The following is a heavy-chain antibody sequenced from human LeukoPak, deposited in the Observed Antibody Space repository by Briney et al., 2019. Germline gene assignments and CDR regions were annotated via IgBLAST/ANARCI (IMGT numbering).Heavy chain of an antibody. D-gene: IGHD3-10*01. CDR2: IFTSGIT. V-gene: IGHV4-4*07. CDR3: ASTRSMVRGVPKAY. CDR1: GGSISIYY. Sequence: PSETLSLTCTVSGGSISIYYWTWIRQPAGKGLEWIGRIFTSGITNYNPSLNSRVTMSVDTSKDQFSLKLSSVTATDTAVYYCASTRSMVRGVPKAYWGQGTLVTVSS. J-gene: IGHJ4*02.